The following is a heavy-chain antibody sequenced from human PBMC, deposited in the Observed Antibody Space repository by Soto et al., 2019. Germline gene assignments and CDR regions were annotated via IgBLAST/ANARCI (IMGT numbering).Heavy chain of an antibody. CDR1: GYTFTTYG. D-gene: IGHD1-26*01. V-gene: IGHV1-18*01. J-gene: IGHJ6*02. CDR3: ARDISGSHGYSYYYYGLDV. Sequence: QVQLVQSGAEVKKPGASVKVSCKASGYTFTTYGISWVRQAPGQGLEWMGWISASNGNTNYAQKLQGRVTMTTDTSTSTAYMELRSLRSDDTAVYYCARDISGSHGYSYYYYGLDVWGQGTTVTVSS. CDR2: ISASNGNT.